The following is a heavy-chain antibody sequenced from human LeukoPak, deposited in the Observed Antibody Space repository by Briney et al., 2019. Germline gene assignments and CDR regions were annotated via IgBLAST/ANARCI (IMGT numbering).Heavy chain of an antibody. CDR2: IYTSGST. V-gene: IGHV4-4*07. J-gene: IGHJ6*03. CDR3: ARGRYNWNDGYYYYMDV. CDR1: GGSISSYY. Sequence: SETLSLTCTVSGGSISSYYWSWIRQPAGKGLEWIGRIYTSGSTNYNPSLKSRVTTSVDTSKNQFSLKLSSVTAADTAVYYCARGRYNWNDGYYYYMDVWGKGTTVTVSS. D-gene: IGHD1-1*01.